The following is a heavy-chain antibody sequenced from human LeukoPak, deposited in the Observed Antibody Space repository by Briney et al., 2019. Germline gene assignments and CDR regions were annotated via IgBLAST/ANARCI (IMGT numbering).Heavy chain of an antibody. D-gene: IGHD6-13*01. CDR3: ARETIAAAGPGGGSINSFDP. Sequence: SETLSLTCTVSGGSISSCYWSWIRQPAGKGLEWIGRIYTSGSTNYNPSLKSRVTMSVDTSKNQFSLKLSSVTAADTAVYYCARETIAAAGPGGGSINSFDPWGQGTLVTVSS. CDR1: GGSISSCY. V-gene: IGHV4-4*07. CDR2: IYTSGST. J-gene: IGHJ5*02.